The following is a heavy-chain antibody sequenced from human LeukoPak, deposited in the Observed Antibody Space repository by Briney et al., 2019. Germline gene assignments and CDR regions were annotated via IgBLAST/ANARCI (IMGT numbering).Heavy chain of an antibody. J-gene: IGHJ5*02. Sequence: PSETLSLTCTVSGGSISSGGYCWSWIRQPPGKGLEWIGYIYHSGSTYYNPSLKSRVTISVDRSKNQFSLKETSVTAADTAVYYCARTRSVLNWFDPWGQGTLVTVSS. CDR3: ARTRSVLNWFDP. V-gene: IGHV4-30-2*01. CDR2: IYHSGST. CDR1: GGSISSGGYC. D-gene: IGHD5/OR15-5a*01.